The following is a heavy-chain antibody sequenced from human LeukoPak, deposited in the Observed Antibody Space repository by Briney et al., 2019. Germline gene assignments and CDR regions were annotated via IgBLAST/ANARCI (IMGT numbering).Heavy chain of an antibody. Sequence: SETLSLTCAVYGGSFSGYYWSWIRQPPGKGLEWIGEINHSGSTNYNPSLKSRVTISVDTSKNQFSLKLSSVTAADTAVYYCARHAYYYDSSGYYYILWFDPWGQGTLVTVSS. CDR3: ARHAYYYDSSGYYYILWFDP. CDR1: GGSFSGYY. CDR2: INHSGST. J-gene: IGHJ5*02. D-gene: IGHD3-22*01. V-gene: IGHV4-34*01.